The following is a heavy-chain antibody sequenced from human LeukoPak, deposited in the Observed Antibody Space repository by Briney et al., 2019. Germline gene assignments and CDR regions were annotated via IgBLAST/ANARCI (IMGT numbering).Heavy chain of an antibody. CDR3: ARDFEYGGQTGYFDL. Sequence: SDTLSLTCTVSGGSISSVGYYWSWIRQHPGKGLEWIGYIYYSGSTYYNPSLKSRVTISVDMSKNQFSLKLSSVTAADTVVYYCARDFEYGGQTGYFDLWGRGTLVTVSS. CDR2: IYYSGST. D-gene: IGHD4-23*01. CDR1: GGSISSVGYY. V-gene: IGHV4-31*03. J-gene: IGHJ2*01.